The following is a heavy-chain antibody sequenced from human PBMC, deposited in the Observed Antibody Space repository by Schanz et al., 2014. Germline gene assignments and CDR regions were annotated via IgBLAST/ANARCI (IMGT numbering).Heavy chain of an antibody. J-gene: IGHJ4*02. V-gene: IGHV3-23*04. D-gene: IGHD3-10*01. CDR3: ARGPIPIQGVPMDF. CDR1: GFTFFGSFA. Sequence: VQLVESGGGLVQPGGSLRLSCAASGFTFFGSFAMSWVRQAPGKGLEWVSGMSGSGSTADYADSVKGRFTISRDNSKDTRYLQMSGLTPEDTAVYYCARGPIPIQGVPMDFWGQGTLVTVSS. CDR2: MSGSGSTA.